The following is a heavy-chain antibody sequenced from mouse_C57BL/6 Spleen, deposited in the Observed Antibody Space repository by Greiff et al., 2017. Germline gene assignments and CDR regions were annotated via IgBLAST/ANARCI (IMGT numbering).Heavy chain of an antibody. CDR2: IHPNSGST. D-gene: IGHD1-1*01. CDR1: GYTFTSYW. CDR3: ARGYYGSSYGGFDY. V-gene: IGHV1-64*01. Sequence: QVQLQQPGAELVKPGASVKLSCKASGYTFTSYWMHWVKQRPGQGLEWIGMIHPNSGSTNYNEKFKSKATLTVDKSSSTAYMQLSSLTSEDSAVYYCARGYYGSSYGGFDYWGQGTTLTVSS. J-gene: IGHJ2*01.